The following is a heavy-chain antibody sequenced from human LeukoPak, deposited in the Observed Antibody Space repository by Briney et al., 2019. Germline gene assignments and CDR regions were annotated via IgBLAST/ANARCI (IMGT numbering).Heavy chain of an antibody. CDR2: ISWNSGSI. CDR3: AKSLSSFTYGDYYYYGMDV. J-gene: IGHJ6*02. Sequence: GGSLRLSCAASGFTFDDYAMHWVRQAPGKGLEWVSGISWNSGSIGYADSVKGRFTISRDNAKNSLYLQTNSLRAEDTALYYCAKSLSSFTYGDYYYYGMDVWGQGTTVTVSS. V-gene: IGHV3-9*01. D-gene: IGHD4-17*01. CDR1: GFTFDDYA.